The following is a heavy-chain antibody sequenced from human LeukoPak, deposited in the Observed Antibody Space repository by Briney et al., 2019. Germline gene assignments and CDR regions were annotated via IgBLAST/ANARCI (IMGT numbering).Heavy chain of an antibody. CDR1: GYTFTGYY. Sequence: GASVKVSCKASGYTFTGYYMHWVRQAPGQGLEWMGRINPNSGGTNYAQKFQGRITMTRDTSISTAYMELSRLRSDDTAVYYCARDFPYYYDSSGSPTPNVFDIGGQGKMVTVFS. J-gene: IGHJ3*02. CDR3: ARDFPYYYDSSGSPTPNVFDI. D-gene: IGHD3-22*01. CDR2: INPNSGGT. V-gene: IGHV1-2*06.